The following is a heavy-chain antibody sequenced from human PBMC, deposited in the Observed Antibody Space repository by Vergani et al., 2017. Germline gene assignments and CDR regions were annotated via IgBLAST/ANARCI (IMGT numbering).Heavy chain of an antibody. CDR1: GFTFSSYS. D-gene: IGHD5-12*01. Sequence: EVQLVESGGGLVKPGGSLRLSCAASGFTFSSYSMNWVRQAPGKGLEWVSSISSSSSYIYYADSVKGRVTISRDNAKNSLYLQMNSLRAEDMAVYYCARERGSLDIVATIADESYYYYGMDVWGQGTTVTVSS. J-gene: IGHJ6*02. CDR3: ARERGSLDIVATIADESYYYYGMDV. CDR2: ISSSSSYI. V-gene: IGHV3-21*01.